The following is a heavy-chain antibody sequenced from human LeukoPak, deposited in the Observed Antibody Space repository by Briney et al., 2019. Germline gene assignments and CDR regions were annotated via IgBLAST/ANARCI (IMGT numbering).Heavy chain of an antibody. CDR2: IIPILGIA. J-gene: IGHJ4*02. CDR1: VGTFSSYT. V-gene: IGHV1-69*02. D-gene: IGHD4-17*01. CDR3: ASNQDGDYGVFDY. Sequence: GSSVKVSCKASVGTFSSYTISWVRQAPGQGREWMGRIIPILGIANYAQKFQGRVTITADKSTSTAYMELSSLRSEDTAVYYCASNQDGDYGVFDYWGQGTLVTVSS.